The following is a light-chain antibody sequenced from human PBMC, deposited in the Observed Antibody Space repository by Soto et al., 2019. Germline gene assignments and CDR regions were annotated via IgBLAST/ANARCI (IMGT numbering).Light chain of an antibody. V-gene: IGLV2-14*01. CDR1: NSDVGGYNY. J-gene: IGLJ2*01. Sequence: QSALTQPASVSGSPGQSITISCTGTNSDVGGYNYVSWYQQHPGKAPKLMIYDVSNRPSGVSNRFSGSKSGNTASLTISGLQAEDEADYYCSSYTSSSTPVFGGGTQLTVL. CDR3: SSYTSSSTPV. CDR2: DVS.